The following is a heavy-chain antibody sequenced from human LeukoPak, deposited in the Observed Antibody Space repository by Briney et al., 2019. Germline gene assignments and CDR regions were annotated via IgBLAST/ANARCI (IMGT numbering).Heavy chain of an antibody. J-gene: IGHJ4*02. CDR3: AGYIAVGGTIDY. CDR1: GFTFDTYA. D-gene: IGHD6-19*01. CDR2: IWYDGSRK. Sequence: PGGSLRLSCAASGFTFDTYAMHWVRQAPGEGLEWMAVIWYDGSRKEYADSVNGGFTFSRDNSKNTLDMQINSLRAEDTAVYYCAGYIAVGGTIDYWGQGTLVTVSS. V-gene: IGHV3-33*01.